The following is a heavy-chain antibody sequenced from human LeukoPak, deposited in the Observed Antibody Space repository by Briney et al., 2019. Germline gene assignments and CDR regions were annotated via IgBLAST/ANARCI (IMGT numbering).Heavy chain of an antibody. CDR3: ARGQNHAFDI. CDR1: GDSVSSNSVA. D-gene: IGHD2/OR15-2a*01. Sequence: SQTLSRTCAISGDSVSSNSVAWNWIRQSPSRGLEWLGRTYYRSKWCNDYAVSVKSRISINPDTSKNQFSLQPNSVTPEDTAVYYCARGQNHAFDIWGQGTMVTVSS. J-gene: IGHJ3*02. CDR2: TYYRSKWCN. V-gene: IGHV6-1*01.